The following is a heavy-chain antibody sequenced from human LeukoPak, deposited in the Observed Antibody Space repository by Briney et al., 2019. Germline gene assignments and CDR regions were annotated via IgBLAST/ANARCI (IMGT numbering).Heavy chain of an antibody. V-gene: IGHV4-31*03. Sequence: SETLSLTCTVSGGSISSGGYYWSWIRQHPGKGLEGIGYIYYSGSTYYNPSLKSRVTISVDTSKNQFSLKLSSVTAADTAVYYCAREGIAAAGTFDYWGQGTLVTVSS. CDR3: AREGIAAAGTFDY. CDR2: IYYSGST. J-gene: IGHJ4*02. CDR1: GGSISSGGYY. D-gene: IGHD6-13*01.